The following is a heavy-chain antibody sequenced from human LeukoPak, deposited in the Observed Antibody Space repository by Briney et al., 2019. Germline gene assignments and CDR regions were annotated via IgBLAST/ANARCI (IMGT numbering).Heavy chain of an antibody. D-gene: IGHD3-22*01. J-gene: IGHJ4*02. Sequence: GESLKISCKGSGYSFTNYWIGWVRQMPGKGLEWMGIIYPGDSDTRYSPSFQGQVTMSADKPISTAYLQWSSPKASDTAMYYCARRYYYYDSSGYYYIGFDYWGQGTLVTVSS. CDR3: ARRYYYYDSSGYYYIGFDY. CDR1: GYSFTNYW. CDR2: IYPGDSDT. V-gene: IGHV5-51*01.